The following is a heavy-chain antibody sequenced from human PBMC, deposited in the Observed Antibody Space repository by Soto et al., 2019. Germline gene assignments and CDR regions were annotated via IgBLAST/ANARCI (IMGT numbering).Heavy chain of an antibody. CDR2: MSYDGSNK. CDR3: ARDKSPYSSGWHNRHFDY. D-gene: IGHD6-19*01. CDR1: GFTFSSYA. J-gene: IGHJ4*02. Sequence: QVPLVESGGGVVQPGRSLRLSCAASGFTFSSYAMHWVRQAPGKGLEWVAVMSYDGSNKYYADSVNGRFTISRDNSKNTMYLQMNSLRAEDTAVYYCARDKSPYSSGWHNRHFDYWGQGTLVTVSS. V-gene: IGHV3-30-3*01.